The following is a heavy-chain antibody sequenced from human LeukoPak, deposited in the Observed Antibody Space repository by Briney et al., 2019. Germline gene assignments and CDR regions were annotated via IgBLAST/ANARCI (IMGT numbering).Heavy chain of an antibody. D-gene: IGHD2-15*01. CDR3: ARVVVAADSGYYFDY. CDR1: GFTFSSYE. Sequence: GGSLRLSCAASGFTFSSYEMNWVRQAPGKGLEWVSYISSSGSTIYYADSVKGRFTISRDNSKNTLYLQMNSLRAEDTAVYYCARVVVAADSGYYFDYWGQGTLVTVSS. CDR2: ISSSGSTI. V-gene: IGHV3-48*03. J-gene: IGHJ4*02.